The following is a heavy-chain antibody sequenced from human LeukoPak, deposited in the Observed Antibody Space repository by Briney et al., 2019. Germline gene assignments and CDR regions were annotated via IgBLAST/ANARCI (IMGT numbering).Heavy chain of an antibody. Sequence: ASVKVSCKTSGYTFSYYYLHWVRQAPGQGLEWMGWINPSSGGTKNAQKFQGRVTMTRDTSISTGYMELSRLRSDDTAVYYCARPIRGSYVEDVFDIWGQGTMVTVPA. J-gene: IGHJ3*02. CDR3: ARPIRGSYVEDVFDI. CDR2: INPSSGGT. D-gene: IGHD1-26*01. V-gene: IGHV1-2*02. CDR1: GYTFSYYY.